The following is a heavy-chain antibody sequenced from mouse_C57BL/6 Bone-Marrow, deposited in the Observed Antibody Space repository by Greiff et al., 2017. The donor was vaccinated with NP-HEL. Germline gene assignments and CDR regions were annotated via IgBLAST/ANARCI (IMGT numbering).Heavy chain of an antibody. CDR2: IDPETGGT. CDR3: TGKKGNWDWFAY. V-gene: IGHV1-15*01. CDR1: GYTFTDYE. D-gene: IGHD4-1*01. Sequence: QVQLQQSGAELVRPGASVTLSCKASGYTFTDYEMHWVKQTPVHGLEWIGAIDPETGGTAYIQKFKGKAILTADKSSSTAYMELRSLTSEDSAVYYCTGKKGNWDWFAYWGQGTLVTVSA. J-gene: IGHJ3*01.